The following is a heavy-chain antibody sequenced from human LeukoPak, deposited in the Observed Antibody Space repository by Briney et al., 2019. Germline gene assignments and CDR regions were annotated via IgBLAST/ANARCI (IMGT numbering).Heavy chain of an antibody. D-gene: IGHD6-6*01. Sequence: GGSLRLSCAASGFTFSSYSMNWVRQAPGKGLEWVSSISSRSTYIYYADSVKGRFTISRDNAKNSLYLQMNSLRAEDTAVYYCARVYSSSYLDIWGQGTMVTVSS. J-gene: IGHJ3*02. CDR2: ISSRSTYI. CDR1: GFTFSSYS. CDR3: ARVYSSSYLDI. V-gene: IGHV3-21*01.